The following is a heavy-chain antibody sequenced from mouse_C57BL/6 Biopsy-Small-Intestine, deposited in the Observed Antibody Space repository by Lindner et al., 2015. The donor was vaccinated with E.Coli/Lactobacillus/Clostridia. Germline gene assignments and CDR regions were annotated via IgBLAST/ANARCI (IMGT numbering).Heavy chain of an antibody. D-gene: IGHD1-1*01. J-gene: IGHJ3*01. Sequence: VQLQESGPELVKPGASVKISCKASGYSFTGYYMNWVKQSPEKSLEWIGEINPSTGGTTYNQKFKAKATLTVDKSSSTAHMQLKSLTSEDSAVYYCTRSFDHGSSYKAWFAHWGQGTLVTVSA. CDR1: GYSFTGYY. V-gene: IGHV1-42*01. CDR3: TRSFDHGSSYKAWFAH. CDR2: INPSTGGT.